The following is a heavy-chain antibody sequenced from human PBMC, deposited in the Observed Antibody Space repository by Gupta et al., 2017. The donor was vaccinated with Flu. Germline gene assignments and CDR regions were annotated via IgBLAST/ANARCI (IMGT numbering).Heavy chain of an antibody. V-gene: IGHV1-8*01. D-gene: IGHD1-26*01. CDR3: ARGACIDGSDNNSYIDT. CDR1: GYAFNSFH. Sequence: QVQLVQSGAEVKKPVSSVRVSCKASGYAFNSFHINWVGQAHGQGLGCMGCRNHKSGDTAFQQKVQVSDTMTRETSTNTAELEMRSLSSGEEDHYYCARGACIDGSDNNSYIDTWGQGTLVTVSS. J-gene: IGHJ4*02. CDR2: RNHKSGDT.